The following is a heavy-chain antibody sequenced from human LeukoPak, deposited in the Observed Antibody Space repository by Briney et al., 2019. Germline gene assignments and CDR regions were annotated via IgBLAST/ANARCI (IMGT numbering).Heavy chain of an antibody. Sequence: PGGSLRLSYAASGLAIADHGMSWVRQVPGRGLEWVSGINWDGGATSYAVSVEGRFTISRDNARNFLYLQMNSLRDEDTAMYFCARDLSSSWYSLAYWGQGTQVTVSS. CDR3: ARDLSSSWYSLAY. V-gene: IGHV3-20*03. CDR1: GLAIADHG. CDR2: INWDGGAT. J-gene: IGHJ4*02. D-gene: IGHD6-13*01.